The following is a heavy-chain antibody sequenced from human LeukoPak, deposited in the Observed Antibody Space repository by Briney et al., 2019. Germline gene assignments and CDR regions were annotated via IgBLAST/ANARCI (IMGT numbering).Heavy chain of an antibody. CDR1: GRSSSSYY. CDR3: ASVYDSSGYYPF. D-gene: IGHD3-22*01. Sequence: SETMSLTCAVYGRSSSSYYWSWSRQPPENGLEWIGEIHHSGSTNYNPSLKRRVTISVDTSKNQFSLKLRSVTAADTAVYYCASVYDSSGYYPFWGRGTLVTVSS. J-gene: IGHJ4*02. CDR2: IHHSGST. V-gene: IGHV4-34*01.